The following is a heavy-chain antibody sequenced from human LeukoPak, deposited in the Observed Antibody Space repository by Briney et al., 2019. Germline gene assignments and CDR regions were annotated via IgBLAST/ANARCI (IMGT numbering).Heavy chain of an antibody. CDR3: ARGVAGYPLGAFDI. CDR1: GYTFTNYA. Sequence: ASVKVSCKASGYTFTNYAMHWVRQAPGQRLEWMAWINADNDNTKYSQKFQGRVTITWDTSASTAYMELSGLRSEDTAVYYCARGVAGYPLGAFDIWGQGTMVTVSS. J-gene: IGHJ3*02. D-gene: IGHD6-25*01. CDR2: INADNDNT. V-gene: IGHV1-3*01.